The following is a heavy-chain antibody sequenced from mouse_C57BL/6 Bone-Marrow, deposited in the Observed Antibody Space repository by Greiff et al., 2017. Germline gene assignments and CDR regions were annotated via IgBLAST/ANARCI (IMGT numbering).Heavy chain of an antibody. J-gene: IGHJ2*01. D-gene: IGHD3-3*01. V-gene: IGHV5-6*02. CDR1: GFTFSSYG. CDR2: ISSGGSYT. Sequence: EVKLVESGGDLVKPGGSLKLSCAASGFTFSSYGMSWVRQTPDKRLEWVATISSGGSYTYYPDSVKGRFTISRDNAKNTLYLQMSSLKCEDTAMYYCARHGGRGDYWGQGTTLTVSS. CDR3: ARHGGRGDY.